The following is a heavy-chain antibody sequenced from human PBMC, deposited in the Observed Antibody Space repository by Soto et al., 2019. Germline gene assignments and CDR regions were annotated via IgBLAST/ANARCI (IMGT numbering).Heavy chain of an antibody. V-gene: IGHV6-1*01. CDR3: AREGSSGWYRTPGFDY. J-gene: IGHJ4*02. CDR2: TYYRSKWYN. D-gene: IGHD6-19*01. Sequence: QSQTLSLTCAISGDSVSSNSAAWNWIRQSPSRGLEWLGRTYYRSKWYNDYAVSVKSRITINPDTSKNQFSLQLNSVTPEDTAVYYCAREGSSGWYRTPGFDYWGQGTLVTVSS. CDR1: GDSVSSNSAA.